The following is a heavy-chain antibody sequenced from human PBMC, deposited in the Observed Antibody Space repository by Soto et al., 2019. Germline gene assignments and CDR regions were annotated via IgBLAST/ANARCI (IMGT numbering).Heavy chain of an antibody. J-gene: IGHJ4*02. V-gene: IGHV3-30-3*01. Sequence: QVQLVESGGGVVQPGRSLRLSCAASGFTFSSYAMHWVRQAPGKGLEWVAVISNDGSNKYYADSVKGRFTISRHNSKNTLYLQMNSLRAEDTAVYYCARDRGGSYYESWYWGQGTLVTVSS. CDR2: ISNDGSNK. CDR1: GFTFSSYA. CDR3: ARDRGGSYYESWY. D-gene: IGHD1-26*01.